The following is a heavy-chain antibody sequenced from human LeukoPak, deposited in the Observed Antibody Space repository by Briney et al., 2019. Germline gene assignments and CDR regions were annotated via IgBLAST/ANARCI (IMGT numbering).Heavy chain of an antibody. Sequence: GGSLRLSCAASGFTFSSYSMNWVRQAPGQGLEWVSYISSSSSTIYYADSVKGRFTISRDNAKNSLYLQMNSLRAEDTAVYYCARDLGGDHDYWGQGTLVTVSS. CDR1: GFTFSSYS. D-gene: IGHD4-17*01. J-gene: IGHJ4*02. V-gene: IGHV3-48*04. CDR3: ARDLGGDHDY. CDR2: ISSSSSTI.